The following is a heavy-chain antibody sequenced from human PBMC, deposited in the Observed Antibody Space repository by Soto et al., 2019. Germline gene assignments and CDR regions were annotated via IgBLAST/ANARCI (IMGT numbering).Heavy chain of an antibody. CDR3: AISRGLYYYDSSGYPPEGMDV. V-gene: IGHV1-69*13. D-gene: IGHD3-22*01. CDR1: GGTFSSYA. J-gene: IGHJ6*02. CDR2: IIPIFGTA. Sequence: SVKVSCKASGGTFSSYAISWVRQAPGQGLEWMGGIIPIFGTANYAQKFQGRVTITADESTSTAYMEPGSLRSEDTAVYYCAISRGLYYYDSSGYPPEGMDVWGQGTTVTVS.